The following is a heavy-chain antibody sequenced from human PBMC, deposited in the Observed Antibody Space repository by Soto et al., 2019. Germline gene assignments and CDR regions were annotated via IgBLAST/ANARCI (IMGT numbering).Heavy chain of an antibody. Sequence: QVQLVESGGGVVQPGRSLRLSCVATGFTFSSYAMNWVRQAPGKGLEWVAVISHDGSSQYYTDSVKGRFTISRENSKNTLYVQMNSLRGEDTAVYYCARDYGSALDYWGQGTLVTVSP. J-gene: IGHJ4*02. V-gene: IGHV3-30-3*01. CDR3: ARDYGSALDY. D-gene: IGHD3-10*01. CDR1: GFTFSSYA. CDR2: ISHDGSSQ.